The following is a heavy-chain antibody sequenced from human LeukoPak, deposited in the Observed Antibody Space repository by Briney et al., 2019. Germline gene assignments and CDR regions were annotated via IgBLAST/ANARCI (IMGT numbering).Heavy chain of an antibody. CDR1: GLTFNNAW. J-gene: IGHJ4*02. Sequence: GGSLGLSCAASGLTFNNAWMSWVRQAPGRGLEWVGRIRSRSAGGTTDYGAPVKGRFTISRDDSKNTLYLQMNSLKTEDTAVYYCSTGGGTHDYWGQGTLVTVSS. CDR2: IRSRSAGGTT. V-gene: IGHV3-15*01. D-gene: IGHD2-15*01. CDR3: STGGGTHDY.